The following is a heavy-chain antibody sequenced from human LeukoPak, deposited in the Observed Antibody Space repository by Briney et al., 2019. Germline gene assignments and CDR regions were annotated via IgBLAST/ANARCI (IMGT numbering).Heavy chain of an antibody. D-gene: IGHD3-10*01. CDR3: ATDSYVSGSYYRLFY. V-gene: IGHV3-74*01. CDR2: INSDGGTT. Sequence: GGSLRLSCAASGFTFRSFGMHWVRQAPGKGLVWVSGINSDGGTTTYADSVKGRFTISRDNAKNTLYLQMNNLRAEDTAIYYCATDSYVSGSYYRLFYWGQGTLVTVSS. J-gene: IGHJ4*02. CDR1: GFTFRSFG.